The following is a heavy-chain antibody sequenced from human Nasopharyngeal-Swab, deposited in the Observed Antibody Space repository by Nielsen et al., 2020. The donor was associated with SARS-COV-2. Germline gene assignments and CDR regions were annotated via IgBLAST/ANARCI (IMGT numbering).Heavy chain of an antibody. CDR2: IYHSGST. CDR3: ARDGSSGWYFDY. V-gene: IGHV4/OR15-8*01. CDR1: GFTFSSYW. Sequence: ESLKISCAASGFTFSSYWMSWVRQAPGKGLEWIGEIYHSGSTNYNPSLKSRVTISVDKSKNQFSLKLSSVTAADTAVYYCARDGSSGWYFDYWGQGTLVTVSS. D-gene: IGHD6-19*01. J-gene: IGHJ4*02.